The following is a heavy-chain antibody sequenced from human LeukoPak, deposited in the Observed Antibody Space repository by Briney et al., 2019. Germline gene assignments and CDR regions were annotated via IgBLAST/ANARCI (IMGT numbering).Heavy chain of an antibody. J-gene: IGHJ4*02. CDR1: GGSISSSSYY. V-gene: IGHV4-39*01. CDR2: IYYSGST. Sequence: KPSETLSLTCTVSGGSISSSSYYWGWIRQPPGKGLKWIGSIYYSGSTYYNPSLKSRVTISVDTSKNQFSLKLSSVTAADTAVYYCARGDCSGGSCYLFDYWGQGALVTVSS. CDR3: ARGDCSGGSCYLFDY. D-gene: IGHD2-15*01.